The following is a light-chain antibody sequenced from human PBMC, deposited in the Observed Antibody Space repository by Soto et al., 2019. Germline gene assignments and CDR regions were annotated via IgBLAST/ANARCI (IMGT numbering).Light chain of an antibody. CDR1: SSDVGGYNY. J-gene: IGLJ1*01. CDR2: DVS. CDR3: SSYTGSSTYV. Sequence: QSVLNQPASVSGSPGQSITISCTGTSSDVGGYNYVSWYQQYPGKAPKLMIYDVSNRPSGVSNRFSGSKSGNTASLTISGLQAEDESDYYCSSYTGSSTYVFGTGTKVTVL. V-gene: IGLV2-14*01.